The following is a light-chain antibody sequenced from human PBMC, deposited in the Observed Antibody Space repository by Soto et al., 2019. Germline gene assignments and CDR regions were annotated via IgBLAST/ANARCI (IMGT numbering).Light chain of an antibody. Sequence: QPVLTQPASVSGSPGQSITISCTGSSSDVGGYNTVSWYQQHPGKAPKLLIYEVSNRPSGVSHRFSGSKSGDTASLTISGLQAEDEADYYCSSYASDRTDVFGTGTKLTVL. CDR2: EVS. CDR1: SSDVGGYNT. V-gene: IGLV2-14*01. CDR3: SSYASDRTDV. J-gene: IGLJ1*01.